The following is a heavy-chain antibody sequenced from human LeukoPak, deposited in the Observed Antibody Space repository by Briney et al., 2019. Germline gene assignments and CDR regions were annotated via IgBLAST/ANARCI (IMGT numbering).Heavy chain of an antibody. CDR1: GYTFTSYY. D-gene: IGHD3-10*01. CDR2: INPSGGST. CDR3: ARSGPYYYGSGTLRAFDI. V-gene: IGHV1-46*01. Sequence: GASVKVSCKASGYTFTSYYMHWVRQAPGQGLEWMGIINPSGGSTSYAQKFQGRVTMTRDTSTSTVYMELSSLRSEDTAVYYCARSGPYYYGSGTLRAFDIWGQGTMVTVSS. J-gene: IGHJ3*02.